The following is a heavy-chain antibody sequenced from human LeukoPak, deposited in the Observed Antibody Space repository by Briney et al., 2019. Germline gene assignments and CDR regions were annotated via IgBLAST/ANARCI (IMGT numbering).Heavy chain of an antibody. V-gene: IGHV1-46*01. Sequence: ASVKVSCKASGYTFTSYDINWVRQAPGQGLGWMGKISPTGDSISYARRFQGRITLTTDTSTITLYMELSNLRSEDTSVYYCARGSVTTDASFDYWGQGTLVTVSS. CDR3: ARGSVTTDASFDY. CDR2: ISPTGDSI. J-gene: IGHJ4*02. D-gene: IGHD4-17*01. CDR1: GYTFTSYD.